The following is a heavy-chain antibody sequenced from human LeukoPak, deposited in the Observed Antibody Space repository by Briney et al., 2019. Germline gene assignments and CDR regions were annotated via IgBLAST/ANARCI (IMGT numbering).Heavy chain of an antibody. D-gene: IGHD3-16*01. CDR2: IHYDGTYT. CDR1: GFTFNTYW. Sequence: GGSLRLSCAASGFTFNTYWMHWVRQIPGKGLVWLTRIHYDGTYTTYVDSVRGRFTISRDNTKSTLYLQMNRLRTEDTAVYYYARGAEAHNSGGLAGWGQGTLVT. CDR3: ARGAEAHNSGGLAG. V-gene: IGHV3-74*01. J-gene: IGHJ4*02.